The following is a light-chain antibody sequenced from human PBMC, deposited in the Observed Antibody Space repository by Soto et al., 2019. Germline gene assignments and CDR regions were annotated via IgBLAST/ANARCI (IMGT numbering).Light chain of an antibody. CDR3: QQYGSSPT. J-gene: IGKJ5*01. V-gene: IGKV3-20*01. CDR1: QSVSSSY. CDR2: GAS. Sequence: EIVLTQSPGTLSLSPEERATLSCRDSQSVSSSYLAWYQQKPGQAPRLLIYGASSRATGIPDRFSASGSGIDFTLTISRLEPEDFAVYYCQQYGSSPTFGQGTRLEIK.